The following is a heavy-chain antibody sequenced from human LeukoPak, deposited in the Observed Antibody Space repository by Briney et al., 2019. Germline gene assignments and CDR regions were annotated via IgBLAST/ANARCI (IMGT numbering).Heavy chain of an antibody. CDR1: GGSISSYY. Sequence: SETLSLTCTVSGGSISSYYWSWIRQPAGKGLEWIGRIYTSGSTSYNPSLKSRITTSVDTSKNQFSLKLSSVTAADTAVYYCARGRGKYSGYAIYFDYWGQGTLVTVSS. J-gene: IGHJ4*02. V-gene: IGHV4-4*07. CDR3: ARGRGKYSGYAIYFDY. D-gene: IGHD5-12*01. CDR2: IYTSGST.